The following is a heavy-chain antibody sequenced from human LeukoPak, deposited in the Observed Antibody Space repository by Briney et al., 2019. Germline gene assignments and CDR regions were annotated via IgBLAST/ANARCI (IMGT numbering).Heavy chain of an antibody. CDR1: GYSISSGYY. CDR2: IYHSGST. CDR3: ARDQRLWFPFDY. V-gene: IGHV4-38-2*02. Sequence: SETLSLTCTVSGYSISSGYYWGWIRQPPGQGLEWIGSIYHSGSTYYNPSLKSRVTISVDTSKNQFSLKLSSVTAADTAVYYCARDQRLWFPFDYWGQGTLVTVSS. D-gene: IGHD3-10*01. J-gene: IGHJ4*02.